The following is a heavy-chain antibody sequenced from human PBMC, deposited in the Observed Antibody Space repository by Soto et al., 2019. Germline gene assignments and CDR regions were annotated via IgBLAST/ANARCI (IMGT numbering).Heavy chain of an antibody. V-gene: IGHV3-33*01. J-gene: IGHJ3*02. CDR3: ASPADDGDGAFDI. D-gene: IGHD4-17*01. Sequence: QVQLVESGGGVVQPGRSLRLSCAASGFTFSSYGMHWVRQAPGKGLEWVAVIWYDGSNKYYADSVKGRFTISRDNSKNTLYLQMNSLRAEDTAVYYCASPADDGDGAFDIWGQGTMVTVSS. CDR1: GFTFSSYG. CDR2: IWYDGSNK.